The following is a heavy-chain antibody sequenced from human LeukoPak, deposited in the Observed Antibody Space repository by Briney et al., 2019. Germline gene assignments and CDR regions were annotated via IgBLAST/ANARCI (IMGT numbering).Heavy chain of an antibody. V-gene: IGHV4-39*01. CDR1: VASISNNKYF. D-gene: IGHD3-10*01. J-gene: IGHJ5*02. CDR2: VYYIGTT. CDR3: ARLSDRDPQHWFDP. Sequence: KTSEILSLTCAVSVASISNNKYFWAWIRQPPGKGLELIGTVYYIGTTFYNPSLKSRLTLSVDTSKNQFSLKLGSVTAADTSVYYCARLSDRDPQHWFDPWGQGILVTVSS.